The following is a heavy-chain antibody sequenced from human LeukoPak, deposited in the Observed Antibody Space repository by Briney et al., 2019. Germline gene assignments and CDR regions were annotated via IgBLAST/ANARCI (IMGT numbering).Heavy chain of an antibody. CDR2: IYSSGST. V-gene: IGHV4-61*02. Sequence: SETLSLTCTVSGVSISSGTNYWSWIRQPAGKGLEWIGRIYSSGSTNYNPSLKSRVTMSLDTSKNQFSLKLSSVTAADTAVYYCARSGYTTRRHAAFDIWGQGTMVAVSS. CDR1: GVSISSGTNY. CDR3: ARSGYTTRRHAAFDI. J-gene: IGHJ3*02. D-gene: IGHD6-13*01.